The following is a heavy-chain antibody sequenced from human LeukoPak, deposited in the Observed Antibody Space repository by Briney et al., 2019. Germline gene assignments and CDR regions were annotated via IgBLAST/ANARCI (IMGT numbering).Heavy chain of an antibody. J-gene: IGHJ4*02. D-gene: IGHD2-15*01. CDR2: ISNSGTTT. CDR3: ARSAYDHVVATIDY. V-gene: IGHV3-48*03. CDR1: GFTFSTYE. Sequence: GGSLRLSCAVSGFTFSTYEMNWVRQAPGKGLEWISYISNSGTTTHYADSVKGRFTISRDNAKSSLYLQMNSLRAEDTAVYYCARSAYDHVVATIDYWGQGTLVTVSS.